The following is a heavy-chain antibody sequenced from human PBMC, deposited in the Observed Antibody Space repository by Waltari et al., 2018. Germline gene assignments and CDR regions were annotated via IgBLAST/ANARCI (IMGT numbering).Heavy chain of an antibody. CDR1: GDSVSSNTAA. J-gene: IGHJ4*02. CDR2: TYYRSRWYN. Sequence: QVQLQQSGPGLVKPSQTLSLTCPIPGDSVSSNTAAWNWIRQSPSRGLEWLGRTYYRSRWYNNYAVSVKSRITINQDTSKNQFSLQLSSVTPEDTAVYYCARDPPDGYTYFDYWGQGTLVTVSS. CDR3: ARDPPDGYTYFDY. V-gene: IGHV6-1*01. D-gene: IGHD3-16*01.